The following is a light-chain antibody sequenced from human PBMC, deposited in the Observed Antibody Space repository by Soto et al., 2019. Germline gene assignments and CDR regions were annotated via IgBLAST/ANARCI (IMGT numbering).Light chain of an antibody. CDR2: GAS. J-gene: IGKJ1*01. V-gene: IGKV3-20*01. CDR3: QQYGSSPTWT. CDR1: QSVSSNY. Sequence: SVLAQSPGTLSLSPGERATLSCRASQSVSSNYLAWYQQKPGQAPRLLIYGASTRATGIPDRFSGSGSGTDFTLTISRLEPEDSAVYYCQQYGSSPTWTFGQGTKVDNK.